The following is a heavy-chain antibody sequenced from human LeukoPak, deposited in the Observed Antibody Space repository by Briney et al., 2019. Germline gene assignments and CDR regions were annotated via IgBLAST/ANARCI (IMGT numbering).Heavy chain of an antibody. CDR1: GYSISSGYY. CDR2: IYHSGST. V-gene: IGHV4-38-2*02. D-gene: IGHD3-3*01. CDR3: ARSPHYDFWSAPFDY. Sequence: SETLSLTCTVSGYSISSGYYWGWIRQPPGKGLEWIGSIYHSGSTYYNPSLKSRVTISVDTSKNQFSLKLSSVTAADTAVYYCARSPHYDFWSAPFDYWGQGTLVTVSS. J-gene: IGHJ4*02.